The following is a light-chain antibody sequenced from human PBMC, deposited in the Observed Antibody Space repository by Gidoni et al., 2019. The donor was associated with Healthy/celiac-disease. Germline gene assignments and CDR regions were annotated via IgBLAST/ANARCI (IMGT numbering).Light chain of an antibody. CDR2: AAS. V-gene: IGKV1-39*01. CDR3: QQSYSTPRLT. J-gene: IGKJ4*01. CDR1: QSISSY. Sequence: DIQMTQSPSALSASVGDRVTITCRASQSISSYLNWYQQKPGKAPKLLIYAASRLQSGVPSRFSGSGSGTDFTLTISSLPPEDFATYYCQQSYSTPRLTFGGGTKVEIK.